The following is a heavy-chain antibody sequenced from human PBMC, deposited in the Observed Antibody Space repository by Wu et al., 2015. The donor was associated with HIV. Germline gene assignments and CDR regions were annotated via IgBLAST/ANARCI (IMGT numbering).Heavy chain of an antibody. D-gene: IGHD5-12*01. V-gene: IGHV1-69*05. J-gene: IGHJ2*01. CDR3: ARDGGRGYSGYDHYWYFDL. CDR2: IIPIFGTA. CDR1: GGTFSSYA. Sequence: QVQLVQSGAEVKKPGSSVKVSCKASGGTFSSYAISWVRQAPGQGLEWMGGIIPIFGTANYAQKFQGRVTITTDESTSTAYMELSSLRSEDTAVYYCARDGGRGYSGYDHYWYFDLWGRGTLVTVSS.